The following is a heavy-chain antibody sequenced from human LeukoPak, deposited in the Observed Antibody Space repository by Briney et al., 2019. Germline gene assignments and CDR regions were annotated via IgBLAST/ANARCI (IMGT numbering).Heavy chain of an antibody. J-gene: IGHJ4*02. Sequence: SETLSLTCTVSGGSISSGSYYWSWIRQPAGKGLEWIGRIYASGSTNYNPSLKSRVTISVDTSKTQFSLKLSSVTAADTAVYYCARGGLNWEYYFDYWGQGTLVTVSS. D-gene: IGHD7-27*01. CDR1: GGSISSGSYY. V-gene: IGHV4-61*02. CDR2: IYASGST. CDR3: ARGGLNWEYYFDY.